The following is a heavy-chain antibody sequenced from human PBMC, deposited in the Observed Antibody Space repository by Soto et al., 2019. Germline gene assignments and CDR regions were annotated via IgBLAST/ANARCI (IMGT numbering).Heavy chain of an antibody. V-gene: IGHV4-59*01. D-gene: IGHD6-6*01. J-gene: IGHJ5*02. CDR1: GGSIISYY. CDR2: IYYSGST. Sequence: SETLSLTCTVSGGSIISYYWSWIRQPPGKGLEWIGYIYYSGSTNYNPSLKSRVTISVDTSKNQFSLKLSSVTAADTAVYYCARDDSSSSADNWFDPWGQGTLVTVSS. CDR3: ARDDSSSSADNWFDP.